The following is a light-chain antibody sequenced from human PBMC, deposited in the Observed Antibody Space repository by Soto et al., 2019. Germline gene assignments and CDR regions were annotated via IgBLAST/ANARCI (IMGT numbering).Light chain of an antibody. J-gene: IGKJ2*01. V-gene: IGKV3-20*01. CDR2: GSS. Sequence: EIVLTQSPGTLSLSPGERATLSCRASQSVSGNYLAWYQQQPRQSPRLLIYGSSDRATGIPDRFSGSGSGTDFTLTITRVEPDDFAVYYCQQYGSSPPYTFGQGTKLEIK. CDR3: QQYGSSPPYT. CDR1: QSVSGNY.